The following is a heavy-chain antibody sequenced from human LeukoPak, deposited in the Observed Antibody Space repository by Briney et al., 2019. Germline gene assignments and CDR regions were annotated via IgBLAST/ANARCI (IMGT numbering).Heavy chain of an antibody. CDR1: GFTVSSNY. Sequence: GGSLRLSCAASGFTVSSNYMSWVRQAPGKGLEWVSYISSSSSTIYYADSVKGRFTISRDNAKNSLYLQMNSLRAEDTAVYYCAREYYYDSSGIIWGQGTLVTVSS. J-gene: IGHJ4*02. D-gene: IGHD3-22*01. CDR2: ISSSSSTI. CDR3: AREYYYDSSGII. V-gene: IGHV3-48*01.